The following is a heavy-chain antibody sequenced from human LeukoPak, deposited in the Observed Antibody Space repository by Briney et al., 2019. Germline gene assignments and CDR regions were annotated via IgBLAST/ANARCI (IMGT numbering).Heavy chain of an antibody. CDR3: ARHLGSSGWYLFDY. CDR2: VYYSGST. Sequence: SETLSLTCTVSGGSIGFFYWSWIRQPPGKTLEWIGYVYYSGSTTYNPSLKSRLTMSVDTSKNQFSLRLSSVTAADTAVYYCARHLGSSGWYLFDYWGQGKLVTVSS. D-gene: IGHD6-13*01. V-gene: IGHV4-59*08. CDR1: GGSIGFFY. J-gene: IGHJ4*02.